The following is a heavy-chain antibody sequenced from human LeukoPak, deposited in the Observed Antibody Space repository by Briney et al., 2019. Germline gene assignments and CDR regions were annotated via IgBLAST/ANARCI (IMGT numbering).Heavy chain of an antibody. CDR3: ARDLRTVRYCSSTSCYNGGVFGY. D-gene: IGHD2-2*02. Sequence: GGSLRLSCAASGFTFSSYSINWVRQAPGKGLEWVSSISGSSSYIYYADSVKGRFTISRDNAKNSLYLQMNSLRAEDTAVYYCARDLRTVRYCSSTSCYNGGVFGYWGQGTLVTVSS. J-gene: IGHJ4*02. V-gene: IGHV3-21*01. CDR2: ISGSSSYI. CDR1: GFTFSSYS.